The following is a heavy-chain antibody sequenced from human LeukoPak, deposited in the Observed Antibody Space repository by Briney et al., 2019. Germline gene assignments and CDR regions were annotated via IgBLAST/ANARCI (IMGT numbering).Heavy chain of an antibody. CDR2: ISGSSSYI. J-gene: IGHJ1*01. CDR1: GFTFSSYE. V-gene: IGHV3-21*01. Sequence: PGGSLRLSCAASGFTFSSYEMNWVRQAPGKGLEWVSSISGSSSYIYYADSVKGRFTISRDNAKNSLYLQMNSLRAEDTAIYYCARDRAVYCSGGSCQYFQHWGQGTLVTVSS. CDR3: ARDRAVYCSGGSCQYFQH. D-gene: IGHD2-15*01.